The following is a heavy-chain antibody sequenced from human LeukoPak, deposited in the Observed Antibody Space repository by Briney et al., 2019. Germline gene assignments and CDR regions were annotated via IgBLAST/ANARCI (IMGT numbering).Heavy chain of an antibody. D-gene: IGHD6-13*01. J-gene: IGHJ5*02. CDR2: VYYTGIT. Sequence: PSETLSLTCTVSSDSINSYYWSWIRQPPGKGLEWIGYVYYTGITNYNPSLKSRVTISVAKNQFSLRLTSLTAADTAVYYRARALRQQLVTGWFDPWGQGTLVTVSS. CDR1: SDSINSYY. CDR3: ARALRQQLVTGWFDP. V-gene: IGHV4-59*01.